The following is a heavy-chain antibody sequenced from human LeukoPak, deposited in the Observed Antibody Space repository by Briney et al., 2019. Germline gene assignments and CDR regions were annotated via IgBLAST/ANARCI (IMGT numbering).Heavy chain of an antibody. CDR1: GYSISSGHY. D-gene: IGHD2-2*01. Sequence: KPSETLSLTCTVSGYSISSGHYWAWIRQSPEKGLECIATMFHSGSTYYNPSLKSRVTTSVDTSKNEFSLNLSSVIAADTAVYYCARTTEGYCSSASCFGFSYSYYMDVWGKGTTVTISS. V-gene: IGHV4-38-2*02. J-gene: IGHJ6*03. CDR3: ARTTEGYCSSASCFGFSYSYYMDV. CDR2: MFHSGST.